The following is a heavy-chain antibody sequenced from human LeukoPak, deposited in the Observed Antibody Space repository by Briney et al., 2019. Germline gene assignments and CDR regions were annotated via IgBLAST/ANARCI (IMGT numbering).Heavy chain of an antibody. J-gene: IGHJ4*02. Sequence: EASVKVSCKASGYTFTGYYMHWVRQAPGQGLEWMGWINPNSGGTNYAQKFQGRVTTTRDTSISTAYIELSRLRSDDTAVYYCARVPDFWSGYYGGEYYFDYWGQGTLVTVSS. CDR3: ARVPDFWSGYYGGEYYFDY. V-gene: IGHV1-2*02. D-gene: IGHD3-3*01. CDR1: GYTFTGYY. CDR2: INPNSGGT.